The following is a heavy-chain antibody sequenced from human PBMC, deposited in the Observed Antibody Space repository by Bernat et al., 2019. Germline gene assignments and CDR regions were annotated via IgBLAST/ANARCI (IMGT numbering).Heavy chain of an antibody. Sequence: QVQLVESGGGVVQPGRSLRLSSAASGFTFSSYAMHWVRQAPGKGLEWVAFISYDGSNKYYADSVKGRFTISRDNSKNTLYLQMNSLRAEDTAVYYCARAGNYDILTGYQHFDYWGQGTLVTVSS. CDR1: GFTFSSYA. CDR3: ARAGNYDILTGYQHFDY. D-gene: IGHD3-9*01. J-gene: IGHJ4*02. CDR2: ISYDGSNK. V-gene: IGHV3-30-3*01.